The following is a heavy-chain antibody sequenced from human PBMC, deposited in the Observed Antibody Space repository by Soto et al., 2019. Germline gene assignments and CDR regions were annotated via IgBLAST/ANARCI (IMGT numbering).Heavy chain of an antibody. Sequence: EVQLVESGGGLVQPGGSLRLSCAASGLIFSDYHMDWVRQAPGKGFEWVGRIRRKANSYTTEYAASVKGRFTISRDDSKNSLYLQMNSLKSEDTAVYYCAMVGGWSGGSSGMDVWGQGTTVTVSS. CDR3: AMVGGWSGGSSGMDV. CDR2: IRRKANSYTT. V-gene: IGHV3-72*01. D-gene: IGHD6-19*01. CDR1: GLIFSDYH. J-gene: IGHJ6*02.